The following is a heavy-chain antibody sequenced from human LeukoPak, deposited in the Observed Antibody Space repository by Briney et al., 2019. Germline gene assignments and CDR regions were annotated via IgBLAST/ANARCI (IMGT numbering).Heavy chain of an antibody. Sequence: GGSLRLSCAASGFTFSSYAMHWVRQAPGKGLEWVAVISYDGSNKYYADSVKGRFTVSRDNSKNTLYLQMNSLRAEDTAVYYCAKAWYSSSWGYFDYWGQGTLVTVSS. CDR1: GFTFSSYA. J-gene: IGHJ4*02. V-gene: IGHV3-30*04. D-gene: IGHD6-6*01. CDR2: ISYDGSNK. CDR3: AKAWYSSSWGYFDY.